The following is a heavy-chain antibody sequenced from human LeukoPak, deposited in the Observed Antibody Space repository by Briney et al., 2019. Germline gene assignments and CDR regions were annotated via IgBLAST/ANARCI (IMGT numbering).Heavy chain of an antibody. CDR3: AAGGGYVLS. V-gene: IGHV3-30*02. D-gene: IGHD5-12*01. J-gene: IGHJ4*02. CDR1: GFNFNKHG. Sequence: GGSLRLSCTASGFNFNKHGMHWVRQAPGKGLGWVAFLRHDGSNIYYADSVKGRFTISRDNAKNSLYLQMNSLRVEDTAVYYCAAGGGYVLSWGQGTLVTVS. CDR2: LRHDGSNI.